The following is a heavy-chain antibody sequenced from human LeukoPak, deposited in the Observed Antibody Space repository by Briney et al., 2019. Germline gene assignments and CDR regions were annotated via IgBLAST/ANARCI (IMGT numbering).Heavy chain of an antibody. J-gene: IGHJ3*02. D-gene: IGHD3-22*01. CDR2: ISGSGGST. CDR1: GFTFSSYA. V-gene: IGHV3-23*01. Sequence: GGSLRLSCAVSGFTFSSYAMSWVRQAPGKGLGWVSAISGSGGSTYYADSVKGRFTISRDNSKNTLYLQMNSLRAEDTAVYYCAKDWLVLLGLENAFDIWGQGTMVTVSS. CDR3: AKDWLVLLGLENAFDI.